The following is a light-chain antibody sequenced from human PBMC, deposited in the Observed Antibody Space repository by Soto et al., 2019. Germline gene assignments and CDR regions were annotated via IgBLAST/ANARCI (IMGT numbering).Light chain of an antibody. J-gene: IGKJ1*01. CDR3: QQYGSSFAT. CDR2: GAS. CDR1: QSVSRN. Sequence: PGERATLSCGASQSVSRNLAWYRQTPGQAPRLLIYGASTRATDTPARFSGSGSGTDFTLTISRVEPADFAVYYCQQYGSSFATFGQGTQVEV. V-gene: IGKV3-20*01.